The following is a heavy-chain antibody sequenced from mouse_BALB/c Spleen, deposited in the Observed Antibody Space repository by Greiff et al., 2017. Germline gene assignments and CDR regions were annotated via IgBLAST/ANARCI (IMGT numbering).Heavy chain of an antibody. CDR3: ASRNYRYDEGAWFAY. CDR1: GFNFKDYY. J-gene: IGHJ3*01. D-gene: IGHD2-14*01. Sequence: EVQLQESGAELVRPGALVKLSCKASGFNFKDYYMHWVKQRPEQGLEWIGWIDPENGNTIYAPKFQGKASITADTSSNTAYLQLSSLTSEDTAVYYWASRNYRYDEGAWFAYWGQGTLVTVSA. V-gene: IGHV14-1*02. CDR2: IDPENGNT.